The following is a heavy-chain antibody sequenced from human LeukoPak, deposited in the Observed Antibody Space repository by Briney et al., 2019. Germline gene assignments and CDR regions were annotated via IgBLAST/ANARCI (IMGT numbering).Heavy chain of an antibody. CDR2: IYFSGRT. CDR3: ARGLTYDSSGYPLDS. J-gene: IGHJ4*02. CDR1: GGSISSYY. D-gene: IGHD3-22*01. Sequence: PSETLSLTCTVSGGSISSYYWSWIRQPPGKGLEWIGYIYFSGRTNYNPSLKSRVTVTVDTSKNQFSLKLSSVTAADTAVYYCARGLTYDSSGYPLDSWGQGTLVTVSS. V-gene: IGHV4-59*01.